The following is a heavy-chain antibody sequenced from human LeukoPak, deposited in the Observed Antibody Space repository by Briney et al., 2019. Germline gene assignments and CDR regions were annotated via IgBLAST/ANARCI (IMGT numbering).Heavy chain of an antibody. CDR1: GFTFSDYY. CDR3: ARPSDYYGSGSYKPNWFDP. Sequence: GGSLRLSCAASGFTFSDYYMSWIRQAPGKGLEWGSYISSSGSTIYYADSVKGRFTISRDNAKNSLYLQMNSLRAEDTAVYYCARPSDYYGSGSYKPNWFDPWGQGTLVTVSS. D-gene: IGHD3-10*01. V-gene: IGHV3-11*01. CDR2: ISSSGSTI. J-gene: IGHJ5*02.